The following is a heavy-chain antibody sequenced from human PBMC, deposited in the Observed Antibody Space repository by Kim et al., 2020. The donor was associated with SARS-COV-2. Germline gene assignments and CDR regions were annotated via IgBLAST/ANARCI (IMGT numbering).Heavy chain of an antibody. CDR3: ARLRWYSADY. J-gene: IGHJ4*02. CDR2: ST. D-gene: IGHD6-13*01. Sequence: STNYTPSLKSRVTISVDTSKNQFSLKLSSVTAADTAVYYCARLRWYSADYWGQGTLVTVSS. V-gene: IGHV4-59*08.